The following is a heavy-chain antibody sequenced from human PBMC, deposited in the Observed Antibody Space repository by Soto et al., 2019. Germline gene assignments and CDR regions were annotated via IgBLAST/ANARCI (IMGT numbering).Heavy chain of an antibody. CDR1: GGSFSGYY. J-gene: IGHJ4*02. D-gene: IGHD3-22*01. CDR2: INHNGST. Sequence: QVQLQQWGAGLLKPSETLSLTCAVYGGSFSGYYWSWIRQPPWKGLEWIGEINHNGSTNYNPSLKSRVTISVDTSKNQFSLKLSSVNAADTAVYYCARVIGSGYYKYWGQGTLVTVSS. V-gene: IGHV4-34*01. CDR3: ARVIGSGYYKY.